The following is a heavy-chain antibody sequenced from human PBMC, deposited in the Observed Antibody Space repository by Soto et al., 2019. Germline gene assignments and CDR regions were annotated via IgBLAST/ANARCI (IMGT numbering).Heavy chain of an antibody. V-gene: IGHV4-39*01. D-gene: IGHD5-12*01. Sequence: SETLSLTCTVSGGSISSGPYSWGWIRQPPGKGLEWIGTFYYSGSTYYNPSLESRVTISVDTSKNQFSLKVSSVTAADTAVYYCVRHAQWIIRAYWGQGSLVNVSS. J-gene: IGHJ4*02. CDR2: FYYSGST. CDR3: VRHAQWIIRAY. CDR1: GGSISSGPYS.